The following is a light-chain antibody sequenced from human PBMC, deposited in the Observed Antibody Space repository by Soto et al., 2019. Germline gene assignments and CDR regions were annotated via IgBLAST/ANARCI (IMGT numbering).Light chain of an antibody. J-gene: IGKJ3*01. CDR1: QDISNW. CDR2: AAS. Sequence: DIQMTQSPYSVSASVGDRVTISCRASQDISNWLAWYQQKPGEAPKLLISAASTLESGVPSRFIGSGSGPDFTLTITSLQPEDFATYFCQQTNSFPPTFGPGTKVDMK. V-gene: IGKV1D-12*01. CDR3: QQTNSFPPT.